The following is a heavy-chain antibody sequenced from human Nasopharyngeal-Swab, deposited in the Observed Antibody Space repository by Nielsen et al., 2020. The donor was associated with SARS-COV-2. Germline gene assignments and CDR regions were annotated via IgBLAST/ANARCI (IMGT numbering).Heavy chain of an antibody. V-gene: IGHV1-69*04. D-gene: IGHD5-12*01. CDR2: IIPMRGIA. J-gene: IGHJ6*02. Sequence: SVKVSCKASGGTFRSQGISWVRQAPGQGLEWMGRIIPMRGIANYAQKFQGRVTITADKSTSTVYMDLSSLKASDTAMYYCVRPEGVATSFKYYFQYGMDVWGQGTMVTVPS. CDR3: VRPEGVATSFKYYFQYGMDV. CDR1: GGTFRSQG.